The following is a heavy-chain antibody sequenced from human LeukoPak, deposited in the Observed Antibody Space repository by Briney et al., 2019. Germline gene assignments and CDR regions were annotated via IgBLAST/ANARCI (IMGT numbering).Heavy chain of an antibody. CDR2: INHSGST. CDR1: GGSFSGYY. V-gene: IGHV4-34*01. D-gene: IGHD5-24*01. CDR3: AVRRWLQLPFDY. Sequence: SETLSLTCAVYGGSFSGYYWSWIRRPPGKGLEWIGEINHSGSTNYNPSLKSRVTISVDTSKNQFSLKLSSVTAADTAVYYCAVRRWLQLPFDYWGQGTLVTVSS. J-gene: IGHJ4*02.